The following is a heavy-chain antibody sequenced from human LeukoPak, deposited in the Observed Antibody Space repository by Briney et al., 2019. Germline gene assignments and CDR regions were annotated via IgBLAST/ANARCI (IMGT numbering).Heavy chain of an antibody. CDR1: GYTFTSYY. V-gene: IGHV1-46*01. J-gene: IGHJ4*02. CDR2: INPSGGST. Sequence: GASVKVSCKASGYTFTSYYMHWVRQAPGQGLEWMGIINPSGGSTSYAQKFQGRVTMTRDTSTSTVYMELSSLTSEDTAVYYCARAFSRGRTSNGYYYFDYWGQGTLVTVSS. D-gene: IGHD5-18*01. CDR3: ARAFSRGRTSNGYYYFDY.